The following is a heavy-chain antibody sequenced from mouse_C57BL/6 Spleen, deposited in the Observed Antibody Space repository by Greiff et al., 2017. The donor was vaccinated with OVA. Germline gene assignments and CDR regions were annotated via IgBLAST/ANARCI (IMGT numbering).Heavy chain of an antibody. J-gene: IGHJ4*01. Sequence: EVKLVESGGGLVQPGGSMKLSCVASGFTFSNYWMNWVRQSPEKGLEWVAQIRLKSDNYATHYAESVKGRFTISRDDSKSSVYLQMNNLRAEDTGIYYCTSVITTAVMDYWGQGTSVTVSS. CDR2: IRLKSDNYAT. V-gene: IGHV6-3*01. CDR3: TSVITTAVMDY. D-gene: IGHD1-1*01. CDR1: GFTFSNYW.